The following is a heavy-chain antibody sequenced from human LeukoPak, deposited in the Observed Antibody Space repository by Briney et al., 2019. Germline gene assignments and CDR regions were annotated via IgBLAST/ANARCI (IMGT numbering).Heavy chain of an antibody. V-gene: IGHV4-34*01. J-gene: IGHJ6*02. CDR2: INHSGST. CDR1: GGSFSGYY. CDR3: ARGGGSSSYYYGMDV. D-gene: IGHD2-2*01. Sequence: PSETLSLTCAGYGGSFSGYYWSWIRQPPGKGLEWIGEINHSGSTNYNPSLKSRVTISVDTSKNQFSLKLSSVTAADTAVYYCARGGGSSSYYYGMDVWGQGTTVTVSS.